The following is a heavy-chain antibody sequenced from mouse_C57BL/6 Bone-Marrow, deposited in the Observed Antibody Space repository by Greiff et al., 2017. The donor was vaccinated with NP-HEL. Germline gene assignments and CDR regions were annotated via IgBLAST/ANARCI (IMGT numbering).Heavy chain of an antibody. V-gene: IGHV1-64*01. CDR1: GYTFTSYW. Sequence: VQLQQPGAELVKPGASVKLSCKASGYTFTSYWMHWVKQRPGQGLEWIGMIHPNSGSTNYNEKFKSKATLTVDKSSSTAYMQLSSLTSEDSAVYYCARNPYYYGSSYWYFDVWGTGTTVTVSS. J-gene: IGHJ1*03. CDR3: ARNPYYYGSSYWYFDV. D-gene: IGHD1-1*01. CDR2: IHPNSGST.